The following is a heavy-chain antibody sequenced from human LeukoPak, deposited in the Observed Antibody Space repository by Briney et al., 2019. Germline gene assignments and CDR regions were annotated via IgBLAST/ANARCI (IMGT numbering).Heavy chain of an antibody. CDR2: IYYSGST. J-gene: IGHJ5*02. CDR3: AAGGYCSGGSCYKWFDP. Sequence: SETLSLTRTVSGGSISSYYWSWIRQPPGKGLEWIGYIYYSGSTNYNPSLKSRVTISVDTSKNQFSLKLSSVTAADTAVYYCAAGGYCSGGSCYKWFDPWGQRTLVTVSS. D-gene: IGHD2-15*01. V-gene: IGHV4-59*01. CDR1: GGSISSYY.